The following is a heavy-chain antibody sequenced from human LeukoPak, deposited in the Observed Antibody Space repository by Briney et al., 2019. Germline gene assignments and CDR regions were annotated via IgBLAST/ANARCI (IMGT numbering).Heavy chain of an antibody. J-gene: IGHJ4*02. CDR3: ARLAVGCSGGSCYTGRFYFDY. Sequence: SETLSLTCAVSGGSISSGGYSWSWIRQPPGKGLEWIGYIYHSGSTYYNPSLKSRVTISVDRSKNQFSLKLSSVTAADTAVYYCARLAVGCSGGSCYTGRFYFDYWGQGTLVTVSS. CDR1: GGSISSGGYS. D-gene: IGHD2-15*01. CDR2: IYHSGST. V-gene: IGHV4-30-2*01.